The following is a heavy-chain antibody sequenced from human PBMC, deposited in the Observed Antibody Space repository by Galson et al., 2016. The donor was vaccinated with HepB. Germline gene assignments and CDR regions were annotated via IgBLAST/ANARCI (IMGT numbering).Heavy chain of an antibody. CDR1: GDSINSRNW. V-gene: IGHV4-4*02. CDR3: ARVLELGVKNY. D-gene: IGHD7-27*01. Sequence: SETLSLTCVVSGDSINSRNWWGWVRQPPGMGLEWIGEIYHSGSTNYSPSLKSRVTISVDKSKNQFSLKLNSVTAADTAGYYCARVLELGVKNYWGQGTLVTVSS. J-gene: IGHJ4*02. CDR2: IYHSGST.